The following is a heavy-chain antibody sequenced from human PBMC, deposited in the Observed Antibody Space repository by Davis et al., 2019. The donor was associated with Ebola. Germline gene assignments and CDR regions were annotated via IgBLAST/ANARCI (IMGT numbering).Heavy chain of an antibody. V-gene: IGHV4-39*07. CDR1: GGSISSSSYY. J-gene: IGHJ4*02. CDR3: ARVNTEQLGGFDY. D-gene: IGHD6-13*01. CDR2: IYYSGST. Sequence: PSETLSLTCTVSGGSISSSSYYWGWIRQPPGKGLEWIGSIYYSGSTYYNPSLKSRVTISVDTSKNQFSLKLSSVTAADTAVYYCARVNTEQLGGFDYWGQGTLVTVSS.